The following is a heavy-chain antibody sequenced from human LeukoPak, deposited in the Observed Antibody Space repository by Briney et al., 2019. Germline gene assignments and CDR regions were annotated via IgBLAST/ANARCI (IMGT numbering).Heavy chain of an antibody. CDR1: GGTFSSYA. Sequence: SVKVSCKASGGTFSSYAISWVRQAPGQGLEWMGGIIPIFGTANYAQKFQGRVTITADKSTSTAYMELSSLRSEDTAVYYCASLYYDSSGHFDYWGQGTLVTVSS. CDR2: IIPIFGTA. D-gene: IGHD3-22*01. V-gene: IGHV1-69*06. CDR3: ASLYYDSSGHFDY. J-gene: IGHJ4*02.